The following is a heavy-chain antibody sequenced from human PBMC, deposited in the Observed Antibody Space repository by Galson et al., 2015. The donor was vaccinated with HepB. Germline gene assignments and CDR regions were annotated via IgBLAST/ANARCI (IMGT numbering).Heavy chain of an antibody. CDR1: GFTFSSYA. CDR3: VKEGVVPAAMNPFVY. J-gene: IGHJ4*02. CDR2: ISSNGGST. V-gene: IGHV3-64D*06. D-gene: IGHD2-2*01. Sequence: SLRLSCAASGFTFSSYAMHWVRQAPGKGLEYVSAISSNGGSTYYADSVKGRFTISRDNSKNTLYLQMSSLRAEDTAVYYCVKEGVVPAAMNPFVYWGQGTLVTVSS.